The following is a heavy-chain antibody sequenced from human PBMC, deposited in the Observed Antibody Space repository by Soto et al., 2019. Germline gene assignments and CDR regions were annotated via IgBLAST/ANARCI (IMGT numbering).Heavy chain of an antibody. CDR1: SGSISSSNW. D-gene: IGHD4-17*01. J-gene: IGHJ4*02. V-gene: IGHV4-4*02. Sequence: QVQLQESGPGLVKPSGTLSLTCAFSSGSISSSNWWSWVRQPPGKGLEWIGEIYHSGSTNYNPSLKSRVTISVDKSKNQFSLKLSSVTAADTAVYYCAREVGTHDYGDSAWGYWGQGTLVTVSS. CDR3: AREVGTHDYGDSAWGY. CDR2: IYHSGST.